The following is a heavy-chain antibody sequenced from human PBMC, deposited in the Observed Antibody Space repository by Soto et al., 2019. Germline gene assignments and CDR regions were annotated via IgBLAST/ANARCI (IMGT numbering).Heavy chain of an antibody. CDR1: GYTFTSYA. Sequence: ASVKVSCKASGYTFTSYAMHWVRQAPGQRLEWMGWINAGNGNTKYSQKFQGRVTITRDTSASTAYMELSSLRSEDTAVYYCARDAMYRPDNYGMDVWGQGTTVTVSS. D-gene: IGHD2-8*01. CDR2: INAGNGNT. CDR3: ARDAMYRPDNYGMDV. J-gene: IGHJ6*02. V-gene: IGHV1-3*01.